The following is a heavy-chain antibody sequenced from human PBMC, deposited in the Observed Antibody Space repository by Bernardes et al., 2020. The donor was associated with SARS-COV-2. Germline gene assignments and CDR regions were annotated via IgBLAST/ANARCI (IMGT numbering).Heavy chain of an antibody. CDR3: ARDYYGDYILDY. Sequence: GGSLRLSCVVSGFTFSRHSMNWVRQAPGKGLEWLAYISCSGSTIHYADSVKGRLTISRDNAKNSLYLQMNSLRVEDTAVYYCARDYYGDYILDYWGQGTLVTVSS. CDR2: ISCSGSTI. J-gene: IGHJ4*02. D-gene: IGHD4-17*01. CDR1: GFTFSRHS. V-gene: IGHV3-48*04.